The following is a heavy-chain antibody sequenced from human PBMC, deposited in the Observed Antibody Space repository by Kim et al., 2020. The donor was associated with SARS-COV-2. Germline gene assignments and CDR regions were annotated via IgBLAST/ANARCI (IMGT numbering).Heavy chain of an antibody. J-gene: IGHJ4*02. CDR1: GGSFSGYY. CDR3: AREGLDGYKWGYFDY. V-gene: IGHV4-34*01. CDR2: INHSGST. D-gene: IGHD5-12*01. Sequence: SETLSLTCAVYGGSFSGYYWSWIRQPPGKGLEWIGEINHSGSTNYNPSLKSRVTISVETSKNQFSLKLSSVTAADTAVYYCAREGLDGYKWGYFDYWGQGTLVTVSS.